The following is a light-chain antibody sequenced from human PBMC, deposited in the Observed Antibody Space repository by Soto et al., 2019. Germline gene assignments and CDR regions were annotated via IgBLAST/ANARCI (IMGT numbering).Light chain of an antibody. CDR1: SSDVGGYDL. CDR3: SSFAGSNTL. V-gene: IGLV2-8*01. J-gene: IGLJ2*01. CDR2: EVA. Sequence: QSALTQPPSASGSPGQSVTISCTGTSSDVGGYDLVSWYQQHPGKAPKLILYEVAKRPSGVPDRFSGSKSGNTASLTVSGLQADDESEYYCSSFAGSNTLFGGGTKLTVL.